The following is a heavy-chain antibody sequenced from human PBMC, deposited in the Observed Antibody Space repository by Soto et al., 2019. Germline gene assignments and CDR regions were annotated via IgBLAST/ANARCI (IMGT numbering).Heavy chain of an antibody. CDR1: GFTFNTYG. J-gene: IGHJ6*02. D-gene: IGHD6-19*01. CDR3: ARGGYSAGWTYGMDV. V-gene: IGHV3-33*08. CDR2: IWYDGSNK. Sequence: VQLVESGGGLVQPGGSLRLSCAASGFTFNTYGMHWVRQAPGKGLEWVAVIWYDGSNKYYADSVKGRFTISRDNSKNTLYMEMNSLRAEDTAVYHCARGGYSAGWTYGMDVWGQGTTVTVS.